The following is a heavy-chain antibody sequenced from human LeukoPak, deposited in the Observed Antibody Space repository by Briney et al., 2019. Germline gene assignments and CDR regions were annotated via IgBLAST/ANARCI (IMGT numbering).Heavy chain of an antibody. CDR1: GYTFTSYY. V-gene: IGHV1-46*01. J-gene: IGHJ3*02. CDR3: ARGGRERYSSGWTDAFDI. D-gene: IGHD6-19*01. CDR2: INPSGGST. Sequence: ASVKVSCKASGYTFTSYYMHWVRQAPGQGLEWMGIINPSGGSTSYAQKFQGRVTMTRDTSTSTVYMELSSLSSEDTAVYYCARGGRERYSSGWTDAFDIWGQGTTVTVSS.